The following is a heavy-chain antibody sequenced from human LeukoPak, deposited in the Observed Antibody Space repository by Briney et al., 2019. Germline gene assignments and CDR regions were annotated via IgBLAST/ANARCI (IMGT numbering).Heavy chain of an antibody. CDR3: AKGLRSGTYYNAFDY. J-gene: IGHJ4*02. CDR2: ISGDGTGA. Sequence: PWESLRLSCAASGFTFGDHAMHWVRQAPGRGLEWVSLISGDGTGAKYADSVRGRVTISRDNSKNSLYLQMNSLRTEDTALYYCAKGLRSGTYYNAFDYLGQGTLVTVSS. D-gene: IGHD3-10*02. CDR1: GFTFGDHA. V-gene: IGHV3-43*02.